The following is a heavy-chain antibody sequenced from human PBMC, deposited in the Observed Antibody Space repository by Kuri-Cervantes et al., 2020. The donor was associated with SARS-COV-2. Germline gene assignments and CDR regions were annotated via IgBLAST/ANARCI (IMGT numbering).Heavy chain of an antibody. J-gene: IGHJ4*02. V-gene: IGHV3-23*03. CDR1: GFTFSSYA. CDR2: IYSGGSST. Sequence: GESLKISCAASGFTFSSYAMSWVRQAPGKGLEWVSVIYSGGSSTYYADSVKGRFTISRDNSKNTLYLQMNSLRAEDTAVYCCAKEGFFYGSGRHFDYWGQGTLVTVSS. D-gene: IGHD3-10*01. CDR3: AKEGFFYGSGRHFDY.